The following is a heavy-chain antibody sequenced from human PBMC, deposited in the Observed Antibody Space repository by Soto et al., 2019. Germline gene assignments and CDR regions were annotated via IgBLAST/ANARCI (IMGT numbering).Heavy chain of an antibody. V-gene: IGHV4-39*01. D-gene: IGHD1-26*01. J-gene: IGHJ5*02. CDR2: IYYSGTT. CDR1: GGSINTGAYY. Sequence: QQQLQESGPGLVKPSETLSLTCTVSGGSINTGAYYWGWIRQPPGKGLEWIGNIYYSGTTFYNPSLKSRVTISVDTSKNQLSLNLTSVTAADTAAYYCARQVNSGTYDRWGQGTLVTVSS. CDR3: ARQVNSGTYDR.